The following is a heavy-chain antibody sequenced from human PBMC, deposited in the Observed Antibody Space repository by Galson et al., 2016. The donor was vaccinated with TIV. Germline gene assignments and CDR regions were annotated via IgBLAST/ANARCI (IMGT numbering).Heavy chain of an antibody. D-gene: IGHD1-26*01. V-gene: IGHV1-69*04. CDR2: INPAVGLI. Sequence: SVKVSCKASGDSFNFHAFSWLRQIPGQGFEWMGRINPAVGLIKYAERFQGRFTITAAYMELSSLRSEDTAVYYCSSASHLVPTVHHYWGQGTLATVSS. CDR1: GDSFNFHA. J-gene: IGHJ4*02. CDR3: SSASHLVPTVHHY.